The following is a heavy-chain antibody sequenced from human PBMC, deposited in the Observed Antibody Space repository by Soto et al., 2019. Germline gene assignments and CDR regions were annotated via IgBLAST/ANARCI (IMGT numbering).Heavy chain of an antibody. J-gene: IGHJ4*02. CDR3: ATQMVRGVADY. Sequence: QVQLVQSGAEVKKPGSSVKVSCKASGGTFSSYTISWVRQAPGQGLEWMGRIIPILGIANYAQKFQGRVTNTADKSTSTAYMELSSLRSEDTAVYYCATQMVRGVADYWGQGTLVTVSS. D-gene: IGHD3-10*01. CDR1: GGTFSSYT. CDR2: IIPILGIA. V-gene: IGHV1-69*02.